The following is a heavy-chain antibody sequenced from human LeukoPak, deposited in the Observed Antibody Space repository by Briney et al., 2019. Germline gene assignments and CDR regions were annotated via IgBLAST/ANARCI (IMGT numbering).Heavy chain of an antibody. J-gene: IGHJ4*02. Sequence: PSETLSLTCTVSGGSISSYYWSWIRQPPGKGLEWIGYIYFSGSTNYNPSLKSRVTISVDTSKNQFSLKLSSVTAADTAVYYCARRPDVDTAMVTFDYWGQGTLVTVSS. CDR3: ARRPDVDTAMVTFDY. D-gene: IGHD5-18*01. V-gene: IGHV4-59*08. CDR2: IYFSGST. CDR1: GGSISSYY.